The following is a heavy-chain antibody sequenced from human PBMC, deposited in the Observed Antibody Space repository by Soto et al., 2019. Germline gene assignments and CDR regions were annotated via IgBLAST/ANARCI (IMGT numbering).Heavy chain of an antibody. CDR3: ARNLDGYNPYIFDY. CDR1: GGSISTYY. V-gene: IGHV4-59*01. D-gene: IGHD5-12*01. Sequence: NPSETLSLTCTVSGGSISTYYWNWIRQPPGKGLEWVGYTYYSGSTNYNPSLRSRVTISVDTSKNQFSLRLRSVTAADTAVYYCARNLDGYNPYIFDYWGHGTLVTVSS. J-gene: IGHJ4*01. CDR2: TYYSGST.